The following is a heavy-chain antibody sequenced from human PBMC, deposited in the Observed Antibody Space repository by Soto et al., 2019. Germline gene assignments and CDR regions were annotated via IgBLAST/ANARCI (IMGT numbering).Heavy chain of an antibody. V-gene: IGHV3-30*18. CDR1: GFTFSSYG. J-gene: IGHJ4*02. D-gene: IGHD3-10*01. Sequence: GGSLRLSCAASGFTFSSYGMHWVRQAPGKGLEWVAVISYDGSNKYYADSVKGRFTISRDNSKNTLYLQMNSLRAEDTAVYYCAKARQYYYGSGDRYTPTPLDYWGQGTLVTVSS. CDR3: AKARQYYYGSGDRYTPTPLDY. CDR2: ISYDGSNK.